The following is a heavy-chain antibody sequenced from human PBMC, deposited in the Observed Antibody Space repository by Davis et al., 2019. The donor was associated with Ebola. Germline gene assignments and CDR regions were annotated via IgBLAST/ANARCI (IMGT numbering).Heavy chain of an antibody. J-gene: IGHJ4*02. V-gene: IGHV1-69*13. CDR1: GGTFSSYA. CDR3: ARDLGKTLADHADY. D-gene: IGHD6-19*01. CDR2: IIPIFGTT. Sequence: SVKVSCKASGGTFSSYAISWVRQAPGQGLEWMGGIIPIFGTTNYAQKFQGRVTITADESTSTAYMELRSLRSDDTAVYYCARDLGKTLADHADYWGQGTLVTVSS.